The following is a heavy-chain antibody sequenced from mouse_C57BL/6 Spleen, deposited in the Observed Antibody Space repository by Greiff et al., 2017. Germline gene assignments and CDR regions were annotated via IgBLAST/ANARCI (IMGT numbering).Heavy chain of an antibody. CDR2: IYPGSGNT. D-gene: IGHD2-14*01. CDR3: ARWVLSQDRFDY. Sequence: QVHVQQSGPELVKPGASVKLSCKASGYSFTSYYIHWVKQRPGQGLEWIGWIYPGSGNTKYNEKFKGKATLTADTSSSTAYMQLSSLTSEDSAVYYCARWVLSQDRFDYWGQGTTRTVSS. J-gene: IGHJ2*01. V-gene: IGHV1-66*01. CDR1: GYSFTSYY.